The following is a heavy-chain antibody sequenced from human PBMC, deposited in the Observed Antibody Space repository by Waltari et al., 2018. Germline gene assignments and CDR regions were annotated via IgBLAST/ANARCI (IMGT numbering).Heavy chain of an antibody. V-gene: IGHV4-39*07. Sequence: QLQLQESGPGLVKPSETLSLTCTVSGGSISSSNHYWGWIRQPPGKGLEWIGSIYYLGSTYYNTSLKSRLARSIDTLKGQFSLKLNSVTAADTAVYYCARVGVLSKTRRGFDIWGQGTMVTVSS. CDR3: ARVGVLSKTRRGFDI. CDR1: GGSISSSNHY. CDR2: IYYLGST. D-gene: IGHD3-10*01. J-gene: IGHJ3*02.